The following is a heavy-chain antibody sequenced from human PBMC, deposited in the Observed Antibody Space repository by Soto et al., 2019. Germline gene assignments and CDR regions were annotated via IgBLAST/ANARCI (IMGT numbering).Heavy chain of an antibody. J-gene: IGHJ5*02. D-gene: IGHD4-17*01. CDR3: TTYHGDYNFDH. Sequence: QVQLVQSGAAVKKPGASVKVSCKVSGYTLNEVAMHWVRQAPGKRLEWLGGFDPDEAETIYAQHFQGRVTMTEDTSTDTVYMELSSLRSEDTALYFCTTYHGDYNFDHWGQGTLVTVSS. V-gene: IGHV1-24*01. CDR2: FDPDEAET. CDR1: GYTLNEVA.